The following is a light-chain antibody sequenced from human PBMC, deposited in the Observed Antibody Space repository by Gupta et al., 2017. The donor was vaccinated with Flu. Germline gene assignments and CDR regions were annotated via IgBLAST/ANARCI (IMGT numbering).Light chain of an antibody. V-gene: IGKV1-39*01. Sequence: DIQMTQSPSSLSASVGDRVTITCRASQSISSYLNWYQQKPGKAPKLLIYDASRRKSGVPSRFSGSGSGTDFTLTISRLQPEDFATYYCHQFYSTPQTFGGGTKVEIK. CDR1: QSISSY. J-gene: IGKJ4*01. CDR3: HQFYSTPQT. CDR2: DAS.